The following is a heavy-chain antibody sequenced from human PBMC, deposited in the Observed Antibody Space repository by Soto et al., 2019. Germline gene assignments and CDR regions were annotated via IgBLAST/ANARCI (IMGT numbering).Heavy chain of an antibody. J-gene: IGHJ4*02. D-gene: IGHD3-22*01. CDR3: VSTYYTATSGPFDY. V-gene: IGHV4-59*12. CDR2: IYYSGST. Sequence: SETLSLTCTVSGGSISGYYWSWIRQPPGKGLEWIGSIYYSGSTYYNPSLKSRVTISVDTSKNQFSLKLSSVTVADTAVYYCVSTYYTATSGPFDYWGQGTLVTVSS. CDR1: GGSISGYY.